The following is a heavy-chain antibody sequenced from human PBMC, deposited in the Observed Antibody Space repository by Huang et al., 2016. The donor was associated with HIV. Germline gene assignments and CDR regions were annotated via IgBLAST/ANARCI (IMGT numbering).Heavy chain of an antibody. D-gene: IGHD3-22*01. CDR1: GGSISSHY. J-gene: IGHJ4*02. CDR3: ARDKLLYGHSKSSGRIDY. CDR2: VYFSGST. Sequence: QVQLQESGPGLVKPSETLSLTCTVSGGSISSHYWTWIRLSPEKGLVWIGSVYFSGSTVYNASLKGRVTMSVDTSKNQFSLRLSSVTAADTAVYYCARDKLLYGHSKSSGRIDYWGQGTLVTVSS. V-gene: IGHV4-59*11.